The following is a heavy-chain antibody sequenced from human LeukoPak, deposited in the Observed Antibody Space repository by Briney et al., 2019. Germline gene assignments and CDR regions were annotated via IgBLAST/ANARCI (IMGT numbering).Heavy chain of an antibody. D-gene: IGHD5-18*01. J-gene: IGHJ3*02. CDR1: GYTFTTYA. Sequence: ASVKISCKASGYTFTTYAMNWVRQAPGQGLEWMGWVNTNTGNPTYAQGFTGRFVFSLDTSVSTAYLQISSLKAEDTAVYYCARDMGSLKIQTPPDAFDIWGQGTMVTVSS. CDR2: VNTNTGNP. CDR3: ARDMGSLKIQTPPDAFDI. V-gene: IGHV7-4-1*02.